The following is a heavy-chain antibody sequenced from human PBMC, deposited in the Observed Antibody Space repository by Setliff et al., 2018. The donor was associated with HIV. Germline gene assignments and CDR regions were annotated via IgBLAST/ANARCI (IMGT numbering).Heavy chain of an antibody. J-gene: IGHJ5*02. D-gene: IGHD6-13*01. CDR1: GFTFNTYS. CDR3: ARTASYGNSWYHWFDP. V-gene: IGHV3-48*01. Sequence: PGGSLRLSCAASGFTFNTYSMNWVRPAPDKWLEWISYISGSSANIQYADSVGGRFTISRDNAKNSMYLQMNSLRAEDTAVYYCARTASYGNSWYHWFDPWGQGTLVTVSS. CDR2: ISGSSANI.